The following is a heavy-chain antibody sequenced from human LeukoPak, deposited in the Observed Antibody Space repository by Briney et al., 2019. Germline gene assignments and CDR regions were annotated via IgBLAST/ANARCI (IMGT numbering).Heavy chain of an antibody. CDR1: GFTFSSYG. V-gene: IGHV3-30*03. D-gene: IGHD6-13*01. CDR2: ISYDGSIK. CDR3: ADSSWYEIYYFDY. Sequence: GGSLRLSCAASGFTFSSYGMHWVRQAPGKGLEWVAVISYDGSIKYYADSVKGRFTISRDNSKNTLYLQMNSLRAEDTAVYYCADSSWYEIYYFDYWGQGTLVTVSS. J-gene: IGHJ4*02.